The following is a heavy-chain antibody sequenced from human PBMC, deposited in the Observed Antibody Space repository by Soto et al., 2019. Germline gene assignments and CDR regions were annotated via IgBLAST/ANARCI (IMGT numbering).Heavy chain of an antibody. V-gene: IGHV1-2*02. CDR1: GYTFTGYY. Sequence: ASVKVSCKASGYTFTGYYMHWVRQAPGQGLEWMGWINPNSGGTNYAQKFQGRVNMTRDTSISTAYMELSRLRSEDTAVYYCARGSSSWYVSDNWFDPWGQGTLVTVSS. D-gene: IGHD6-13*01. CDR2: INPNSGGT. J-gene: IGHJ5*02. CDR3: ARGSSSWYVSDNWFDP.